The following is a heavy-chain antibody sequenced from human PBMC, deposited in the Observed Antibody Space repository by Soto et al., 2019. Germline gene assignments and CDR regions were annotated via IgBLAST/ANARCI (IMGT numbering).Heavy chain of an antibody. Sequence: ASVKVSCKASGYTFTSYGITWVRQAPGQGLEWMGWISAYNGNTNSAQKLQGRVTMTTDTSTSTAYMDMRSLRSDDTAVYFCARGGSPGITYGMDVWGQGTTVTVSS. V-gene: IGHV1-18*01. D-gene: IGHD3-16*01. J-gene: IGHJ6*02. CDR1: GYTFTSYG. CDR3: ARGGSPGITYGMDV. CDR2: ISAYNGNT.